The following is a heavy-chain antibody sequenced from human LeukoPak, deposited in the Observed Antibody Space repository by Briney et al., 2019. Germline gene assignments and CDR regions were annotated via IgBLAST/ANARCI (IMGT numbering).Heavy chain of an antibody. Sequence: PGGSLRLSCAASGFTFSDHFMDWVRQAPGKGLEWVGRTRSKRNSYSTEYAASVKGRFTISRAESKNSMSLQMNSLNTEDTAVYYCVRNSYYASGSYRYYYYMDVWGKGTTVTVSS. J-gene: IGHJ6*03. CDR1: GFTFSDHF. CDR3: VRNSYYASGSYRYYYYMDV. CDR2: TRSKRNSYST. V-gene: IGHV3-72*01. D-gene: IGHD3-10*01.